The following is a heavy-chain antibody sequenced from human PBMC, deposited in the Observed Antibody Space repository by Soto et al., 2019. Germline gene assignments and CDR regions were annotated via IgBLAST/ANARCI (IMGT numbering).Heavy chain of an antibody. CDR1: GFTFSNYA. V-gene: IGHV3-23*01. CDR2: IRGSGDVT. CDR3: AKHGGPSYSYYMDV. D-gene: IGHD3-3*01. Sequence: HPGGSLRLSCAASGFTFSNYAMTWVRQAPGKGLEWVSVIRGSGDVTYYADSVQGRFAISRDNSKNTLYLQMNSLRDEDTAIYYCAKHGGPSYSYYMDVWGKGTTVTVSS. J-gene: IGHJ6*03.